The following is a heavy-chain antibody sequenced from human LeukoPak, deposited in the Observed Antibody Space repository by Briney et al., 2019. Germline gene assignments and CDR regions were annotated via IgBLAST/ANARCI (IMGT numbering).Heavy chain of an antibody. CDR3: AKDLRGIYYYMDV. CDR1: GFTFDDYA. CDR2: ISWNSGSI. D-gene: IGHD3-10*01. V-gene: IGHV3-9*01. Sequence: GRSLRLSCAASGFTFDDYAMHWVRQAPGKGLEWVSGISWNSGSIGYADSVKGRFTISRDNAKNSLYLQMNSLRAEDTALYYCAKDLRGIYYYMDVWGKGTTVTVSS. J-gene: IGHJ6*03.